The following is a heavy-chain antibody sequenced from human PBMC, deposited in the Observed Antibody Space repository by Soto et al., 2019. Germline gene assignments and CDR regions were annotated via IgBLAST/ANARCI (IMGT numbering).Heavy chain of an antibody. V-gene: IGHV1-18*04. J-gene: IGHJ4*02. CDR1: GYTFTSYG. Sequence: QVQLVQSGAEVKKPGASVKVSCKASGYTFTSYGISWVRQAPGQGLEWMGWISAYNGNTNYAQKLQGRVTMTTDTSTRTAYMELRSLRSDDTAVYYCARDSRYCSSTSCYTLRYWGQGTLVTVSS. CDR2: ISAYNGNT. D-gene: IGHD2-2*02. CDR3: ARDSRYCSSTSCYTLRY.